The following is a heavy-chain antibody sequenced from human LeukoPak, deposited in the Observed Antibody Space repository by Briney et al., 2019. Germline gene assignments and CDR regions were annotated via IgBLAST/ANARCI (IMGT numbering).Heavy chain of an antibody. Sequence: GGSLRLSCAASGFTLSNHWMIWVRQAPGKGLECVANIKQDGTEKYYLDSVKGRFTISRDNAKNSLYLQMNSLRAEDTAVYYCASAGSSAFDIWGQGTMVTVSS. CDR3: ASAGSSAFDI. CDR1: GFTLSNHW. CDR2: IKQDGTEK. J-gene: IGHJ3*02. D-gene: IGHD6-13*01. V-gene: IGHV3-7*03.